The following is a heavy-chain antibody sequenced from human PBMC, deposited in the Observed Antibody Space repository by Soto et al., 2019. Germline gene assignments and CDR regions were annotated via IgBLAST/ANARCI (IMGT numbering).Heavy chain of an antibody. V-gene: IGHV3-21*01. CDR2: ISSGSSYI. CDR3: ARDFTGYSRGNDY. Sequence: GGSLRLSCAASGFSFSIYTMNWVRQAPGKGLEWVSSISSGSSYIYYAESVKGRFTISRDNAKNSLYLQMNSLRAEDTAVYYCARDFTGYSRGNDYWGQGTLVTVSS. D-gene: IGHD6-19*01. J-gene: IGHJ4*02. CDR1: GFSFSIYT.